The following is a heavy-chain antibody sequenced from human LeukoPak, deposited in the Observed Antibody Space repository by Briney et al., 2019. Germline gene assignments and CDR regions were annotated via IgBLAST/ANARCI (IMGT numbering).Heavy chain of an antibody. CDR2: IYSGGST. V-gene: IGHV3-53*01. CDR1: GFTVSSSY. D-gene: IGHD1-14*01. CDR3: ARDSGRGYFDY. J-gene: IGHJ4*02. Sequence: PGGSLRLSCAASGFTVSSSYMSWVRQAPGKGLEWVSVIYSGGSTYYADSVKGRFTISRDNSKNTLYLQMNSLRAEDTAVYYCARDSGRGYFDYWGQGTLVTVSS.